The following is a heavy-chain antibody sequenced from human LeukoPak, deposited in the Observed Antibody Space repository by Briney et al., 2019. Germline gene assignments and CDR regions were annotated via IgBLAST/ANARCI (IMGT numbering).Heavy chain of an antibody. J-gene: IGHJ5*02. CDR3: AKDPYYDFTLGWFDP. Sequence: GGSLRLSCAASGFTFSSCAMSWVRQAPGKGLEWVSAISGSGGSTYYADSVKGRFTISRDNSKNTLYLQMNSLRAEDTAVYYCAKDPYYDFTLGWFDPWGQGTLVTVSS. D-gene: IGHD3-3*01. CDR2: ISGSGGST. CDR1: GFTFSSCA. V-gene: IGHV3-23*01.